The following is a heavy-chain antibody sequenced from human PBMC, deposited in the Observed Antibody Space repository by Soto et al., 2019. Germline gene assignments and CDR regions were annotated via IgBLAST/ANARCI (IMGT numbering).Heavy chain of an antibody. CDR2: INPSGGST. J-gene: IGHJ4*02. Sequence: ASVKVSCKASGYTFTNYYMHWVRQAPGQGLEWMGIINPSGGSTSYAQKFQGRVTMTTDTSTSTAYMELRSLRSDDTAVYYCARVYYDFWSGYYTGIYYFDYWGQGTLVTVSS. V-gene: IGHV1-46*01. CDR3: ARVYYDFWSGYYTGIYYFDY. D-gene: IGHD3-3*01. CDR1: GYTFTNYY.